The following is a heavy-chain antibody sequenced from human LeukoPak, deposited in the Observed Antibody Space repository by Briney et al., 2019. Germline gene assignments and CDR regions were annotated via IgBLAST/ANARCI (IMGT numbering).Heavy chain of an antibody. Sequence: ASVKVSCKVSGYTLTELSMHWVRQAPGKGLEWMGGFDPEDGETIYAQKFQGRVTMTEDTSTDTAYMELSSLRSEDTAVYYCATLVGATRKGPGYYFDYWGQGTLVTVSS. J-gene: IGHJ4*02. CDR1: GYTLTELS. CDR2: FDPEDGET. V-gene: IGHV1-24*01. CDR3: ATLVGATRKGPGYYFDY. D-gene: IGHD1-26*01.